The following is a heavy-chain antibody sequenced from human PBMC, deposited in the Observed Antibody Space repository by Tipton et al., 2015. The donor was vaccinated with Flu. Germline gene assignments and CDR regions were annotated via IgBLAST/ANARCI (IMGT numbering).Heavy chain of an antibody. Sequence: QSGAEVKKPGASVKVSCKASGYSLNSYVISWVRQAPGQGLEWMGWITGHNGNTNYAQKFQGRVTMTTDTSTSTAYMELRSLRSDDTAVYYCAREYHYGSGSYPYYFDYWGQGTLVTVSS. J-gene: IGHJ4*02. CDR2: ITGHNGNT. D-gene: IGHD3-10*01. V-gene: IGHV1-18*01. CDR3: AREYHYGSGSYPYYFDY. CDR1: GYSLNSYV.